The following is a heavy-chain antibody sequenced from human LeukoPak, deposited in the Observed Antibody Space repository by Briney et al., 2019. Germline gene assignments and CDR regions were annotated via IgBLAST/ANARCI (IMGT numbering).Heavy chain of an antibody. V-gene: IGHV3-11*06. CDR1: GFTVSSNY. Sequence: PGGSLRLSCAASGFTVSSNYMSWVRQAPGKGLEWVSYISGSSSFTNYADSVKGRFTVSRDNAKNSLYLQMNSLRAEDTAVYYCARGGSLDSWGQGTLVTVSS. CDR3: ARGGSLDS. CDR2: ISGSSSFT. J-gene: IGHJ4*02.